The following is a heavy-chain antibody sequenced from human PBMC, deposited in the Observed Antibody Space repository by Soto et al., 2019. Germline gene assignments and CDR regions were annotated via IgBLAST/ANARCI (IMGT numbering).Heavy chain of an antibody. CDR2: MSHSGGT. J-gene: IGHJ3*02. V-gene: IGHV4-34*01. CDR1: GGSVNSGNYY. Sequence: QVQLQQWGAGLLKPSETLSLTCAAYGGSVNSGNYYWSWIRQPPGKGLGWLGEMSHSGGTHFIPSLTSPVTISVDTSKNQFSLKMSTVTAADTALYYCARVERGTATPVVDAFDIWGPGTLVTVSS. CDR3: ARVERGTATPVVDAFDI. D-gene: IGHD2-21*02.